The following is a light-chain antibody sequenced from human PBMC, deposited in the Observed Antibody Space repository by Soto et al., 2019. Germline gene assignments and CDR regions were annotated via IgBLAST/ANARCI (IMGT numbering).Light chain of an antibody. CDR2: DGI. CDR3: CSYSPTLTFV. J-gene: IGLJ2*01. Sequence: QSALTQPASVSGSPGQSITISCTGTSSDVGSYNLVSWYQQHPGKVPKLMIYDGIKRPSGVSDRFSGSKSGNTASLTISGLQAEDEADYYCCSYSPTLTFVFGGGTKLTVL. CDR1: SSDVGSYNL. V-gene: IGLV2-23*03.